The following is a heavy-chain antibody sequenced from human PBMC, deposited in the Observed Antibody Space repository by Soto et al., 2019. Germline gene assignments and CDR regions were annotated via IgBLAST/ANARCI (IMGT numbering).Heavy chain of an antibody. CDR2: VIHIFGTA. CDR1: VGTFSSYA. Sequence: ASVKVSCKASVGTFSSYAISWVRQAPGQGLEWMGGVIHIFGTANYAQKFQGRVTITEDEPPSQAYMELGGLRSVDTAVYYCASHTIVGGGDYFDYWGQGTLVTVSS. CDR3: ASHTIVGGGDYFDY. J-gene: IGHJ4*02. D-gene: IGHD1-26*01. V-gene: IGHV1-69*13.